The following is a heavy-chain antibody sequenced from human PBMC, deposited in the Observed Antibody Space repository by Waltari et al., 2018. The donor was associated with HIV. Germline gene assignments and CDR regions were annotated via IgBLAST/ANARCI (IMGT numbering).Heavy chain of an antibody. J-gene: IGHJ6*02. CDR2: IDYSGGT. CDR1: GGSISSYY. V-gene: IGHV4-59*01. Sequence: QVQLQESGPGLVMPSETLSLTCFASGGSISSYYWDWIRQPPGEGLGWIGHIDYSGGTNYNPPLRSRVSISIDTSKNQVSLKLSSVTAADTAVYYCARDPSAVAPGLYYYGLSLWGPGTTVTVSS. D-gene: IGHD5-12*01. CDR3: ARDPSAVAPGLYYYGLSL.